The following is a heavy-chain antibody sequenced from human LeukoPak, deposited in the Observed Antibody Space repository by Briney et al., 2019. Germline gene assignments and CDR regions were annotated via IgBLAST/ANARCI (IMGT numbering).Heavy chain of an antibody. CDR1: GYTFSRYW. CDR3: ARTSGSYPQTDFDY. CDR2: IYPGDSDT. V-gene: IGHV5-51*01. J-gene: IGHJ4*02. D-gene: IGHD1-26*01. Sequence: GESLKISCKGYGYTFSRYWIGWVRQTTGKGLEWMGIIYPGDSDTRYSPSFQGQVTISADKSISTAYLQWSSLKASDTAMYYCARTSGSYPQTDFDYWGQGTLVTVSS.